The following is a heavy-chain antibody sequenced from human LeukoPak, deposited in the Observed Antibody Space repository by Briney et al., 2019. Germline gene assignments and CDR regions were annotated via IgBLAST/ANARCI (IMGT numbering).Heavy chain of an antibody. CDR3: ARVDRGAFDI. CDR1: GFTFSSYA. CDR2: ISYDGSNK. Sequence: GGSLRLSCAASGFTFSSYAMHWVRQAPGKGLEWVAVISYDGSNKYYADSVEGRFTISRDNSKNTLYLQMNSLRAEDTAVYYCARVDRGAFDIWGQGTMVTVSS. J-gene: IGHJ3*02. D-gene: IGHD3-9*01. V-gene: IGHV3-30-3*01.